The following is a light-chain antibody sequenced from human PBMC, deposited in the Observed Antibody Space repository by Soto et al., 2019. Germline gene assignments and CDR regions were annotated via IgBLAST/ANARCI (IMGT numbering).Light chain of an antibody. Sequence: DIQMTQSPSSLSASLGDTVTITCRASQGIGVYLAWFQQKPGKVPKLLIYAASALQSGVPSRFSGSGSGTDFTLTISSLQPEDIATYYSQKYNSAPLTFGGGTRVEIK. CDR1: QGIGVY. V-gene: IGKV1-27*01. J-gene: IGKJ4*01. CDR3: QKYNSAPLT. CDR2: AAS.